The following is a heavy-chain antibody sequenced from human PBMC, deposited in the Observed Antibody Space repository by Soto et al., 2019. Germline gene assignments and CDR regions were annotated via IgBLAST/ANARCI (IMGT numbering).Heavy chain of an antibody. CDR1: GGTFSSYT. CDR3: ASESDCSGGSCYGAFDI. J-gene: IGHJ3*02. CDR2: INPSGGST. D-gene: IGHD2-15*01. Sequence: ASVKVSCKASGGTFSSYTISWVRQAPGQGLEWMGIINPSGGSTSYAQKFQGRVTMTRDTSTSTVYMELSSLRSEDTAVYYCASESDCSGGSCYGAFDIWGQGTMVTVS. V-gene: IGHV1-46*03.